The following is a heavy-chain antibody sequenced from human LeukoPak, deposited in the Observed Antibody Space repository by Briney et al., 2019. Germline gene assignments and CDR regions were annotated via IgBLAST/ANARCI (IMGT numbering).Heavy chain of an antibody. J-gene: IGHJ4*02. D-gene: IGHD6-6*01. CDR2: MNPNSGNT. Sequence: ASVKVSCKASGYTFTSYDINWVRQATGQGLEWMGWMNPNSGNTGYAQKFQGRVTMTRNTSISTAYMELSSLRSEDTAVYYCARDSGSSSWLDYWGQGTLVTVSS. CDR3: ARDSGSSSWLDY. CDR1: GYTFTSYD. V-gene: IGHV1-8*01.